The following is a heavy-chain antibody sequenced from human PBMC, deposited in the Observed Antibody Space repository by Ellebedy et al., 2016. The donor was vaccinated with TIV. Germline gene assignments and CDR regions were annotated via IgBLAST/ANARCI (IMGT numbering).Heavy chain of an antibody. CDR1: GFTFSDHH. V-gene: IGHV3-72*01. CDR3: VPLKWFDH. CDR2: TRNKAKHYTT. Sequence: PGGSLRLSCAASGFTFSDHHIDWVRQAPGKWLEWVGRTRNKAKHYTTECAASVRGRFTISRDDSKNSLYLQMNSLKTEDTAVYYCVPLKWFDHWGQGTLVTVSS. J-gene: IGHJ5*02.